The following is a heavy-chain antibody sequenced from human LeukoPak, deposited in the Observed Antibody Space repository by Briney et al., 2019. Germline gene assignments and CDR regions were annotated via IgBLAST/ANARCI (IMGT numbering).Heavy chain of an antibody. D-gene: IGHD5-18*01. V-gene: IGHV1-18*01. Sequence: ASVKVSCKASGYTFTSYGINWVRPAPGQGGEWMGWISGYNGNTNYAQHRQGRVTMTTDTSTSTAYIELRSLRSDDTAVYYCARVWASMVTGALYNSYGMDVWGQGTTVTVSS. J-gene: IGHJ6*02. CDR2: ISGYNGNT. CDR1: GYTFTSYG. CDR3: ARVWASMVTGALYNSYGMDV.